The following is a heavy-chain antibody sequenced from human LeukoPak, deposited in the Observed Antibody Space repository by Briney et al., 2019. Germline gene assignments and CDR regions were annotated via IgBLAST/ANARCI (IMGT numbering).Heavy chain of an antibody. CDR2: MNPNSGNT. CDR1: GYTFTSYD. J-gene: IGHJ6*03. D-gene: IGHD3-10*01. Sequence: GASVKVSCKASGYTFTSYDINWVRQATGQGLEWMGWMNPNSGNTGYAQKFQGRVTMARNTSISTAYMELSSLRSDDTAVYYCARDRDNGFGELLDYYYYVDVWGKGTTVTISS. V-gene: IGHV1-8*01. CDR3: ARDRDNGFGELLDYYYYVDV.